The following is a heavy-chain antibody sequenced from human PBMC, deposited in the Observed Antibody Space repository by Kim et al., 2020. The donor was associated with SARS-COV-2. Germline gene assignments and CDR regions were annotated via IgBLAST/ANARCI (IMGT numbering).Heavy chain of an antibody. CDR2: INHSGST. D-gene: IGHD6-19*01. V-gene: IGHV4-34*01. CDR1: GGSFSGYY. J-gene: IGHJ4*02. Sequence: SETLSLTCAVYGGSFSGYYWSWIRQPPGKGLEWIGEINHSGSTNYNPSLKSRVTISVDTSKNQFSLKLSSVTAADTAVYYFARGTNSSGRLTFDYWGQGTLVTVSS. CDR3: ARGTNSSGRLTFDY.